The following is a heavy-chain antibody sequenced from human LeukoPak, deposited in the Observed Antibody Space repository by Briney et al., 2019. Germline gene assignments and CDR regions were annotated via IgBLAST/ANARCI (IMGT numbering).Heavy chain of an antibody. CDR1: GCSFTSYW. Sequence: GAYLKISCKSSGCSFTSYWIGWVRQMPGKRLEWMGIIYPGDSDTRYSPSFQGQVTISADKSISTAYLQWSSLKASDTAMYCCARADCIYVWGRGTAVSVSS. J-gene: IGHJ6*02. CDR3: ARADCIYV. V-gene: IGHV5-51*01. CDR2: IYPGDSDT. D-gene: IGHD2-21*01.